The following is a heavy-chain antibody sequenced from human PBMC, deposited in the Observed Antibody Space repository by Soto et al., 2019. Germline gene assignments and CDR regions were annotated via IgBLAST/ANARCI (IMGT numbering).Heavy chain of an antibody. Sequence: QVQLQESGPGLVKPSQTLSLTCTVSGGSISSGSYYWSWIRQHPGKGLEWIGYIYYSGTTYYNPSLKSRITIALDTSKNQFSLKLSSVTAAYTAVYYCARTPEDTAMPYTFDYWGQGTLVTVSS. D-gene: IGHD5-18*01. J-gene: IGHJ4*02. CDR1: GGSISSGSYY. V-gene: IGHV4-31*03. CDR2: IYYSGTT. CDR3: ARTPEDTAMPYTFDY.